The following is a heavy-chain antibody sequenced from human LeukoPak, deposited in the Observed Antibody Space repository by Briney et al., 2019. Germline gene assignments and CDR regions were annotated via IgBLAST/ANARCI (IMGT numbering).Heavy chain of an antibody. CDR3: ARWLYSGGWTLDS. CDR2: IRYDGSNK. V-gene: IGHV3-30*02. D-gene: IGHD6-19*01. J-gene: IGHJ5*01. CDR1: GFTFISFG. Sequence: GGSLRLSCAASGFTFISFGMHWVRQAPGKGLEWVAFIRYDGSNKYYADSVKGRFTISRDNSKNTLYLQMSSLRAEDTAVYYCARWLYSGGWTLDSWGQGTLVAVSS.